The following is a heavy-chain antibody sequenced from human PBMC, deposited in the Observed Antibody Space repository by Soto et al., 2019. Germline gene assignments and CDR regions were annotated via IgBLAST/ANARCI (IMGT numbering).Heavy chain of an antibody. CDR3: ARPLLRIWDIVVVPAAYEYYYYYGMDV. J-gene: IGHJ6*02. Sequence: ASVKVSCKASGGTFSSYAISWVRQAPGQGLEWMGGIIPIFGTANYAQKFQGRVTITADESTSTAYMELSSLRSEDTAVYYCARPLLRIWDIVVVPAAYEYYYYYGMDVWGQGTTVTVSS. CDR2: IIPIFGTA. CDR1: GGTFSSYA. D-gene: IGHD2-2*01. V-gene: IGHV1-69*13.